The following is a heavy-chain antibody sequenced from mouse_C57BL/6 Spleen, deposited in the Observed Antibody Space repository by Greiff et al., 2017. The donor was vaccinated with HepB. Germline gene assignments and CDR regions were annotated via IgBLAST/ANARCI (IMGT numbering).Heavy chain of an antibody. D-gene: IGHD2-1*01. Sequence: QVQLQQPGAELVKPGASVKMSCKASGYTFTSYWITWVTQRPGQGLEWIGDIYPGSGSTNYNEKFKSQATLTVDTSSSTAYMQLSSLTSEDSAVYYCARGGNYGNFWFAYWGQGTLVTVSA. CDR1: GYTFTSYW. J-gene: IGHJ3*01. CDR2: IYPGSGST. V-gene: IGHV1-55*01. CDR3: ARGGNYGNFWFAY.